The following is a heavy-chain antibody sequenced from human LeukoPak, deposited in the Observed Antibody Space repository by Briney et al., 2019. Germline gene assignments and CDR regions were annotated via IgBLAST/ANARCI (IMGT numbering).Heavy chain of an antibody. CDR3: ARVTGGRYCSTTSCYMGGWFDP. D-gene: IGHD2-2*02. V-gene: IGHV1-69*13. CDR2: IIPVFGTS. Sequence: SVKVSCKASGGTFSSYAISWVRQAPGQGLEWMGGIIPVFGTSNYAQKFQGRVTITADESTRTAYMELSSLRSEDTAVYYCARVTGGRYCSTTSCYMGGWFDPWGQGTLVTVSS. CDR1: GGTFSSYA. J-gene: IGHJ5*02.